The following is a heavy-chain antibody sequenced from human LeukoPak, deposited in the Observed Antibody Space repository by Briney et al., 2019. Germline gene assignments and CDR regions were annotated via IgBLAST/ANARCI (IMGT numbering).Heavy chain of an antibody. CDR1: GGSISSYY. V-gene: IGHV4-59*01. Sequence: PSETLSLTCAVSGGSISSYYWSWIRQPPGKGLEWIGYIYYSGSTNYNPSLKSRVTISVDTSKNQFSLKLSSVTAADTAVYYCATTSSAGPTDIVVEAGYYYGMDVWGQGTTVTVSS. D-gene: IGHD2-2*01. CDR3: ATTSSAGPTDIVVEAGYYYGMDV. J-gene: IGHJ6*02. CDR2: IYYSGST.